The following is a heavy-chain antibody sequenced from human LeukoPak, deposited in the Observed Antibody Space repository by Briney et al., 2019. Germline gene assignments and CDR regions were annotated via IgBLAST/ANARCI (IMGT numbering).Heavy chain of an antibody. V-gene: IGHV3-30*03. J-gene: IGHJ4*02. Sequence: PGGSLRLSCAASEFTFSKYGMHWVRQAPGKGLEWVASISFDINDRKYAESVRGRFTISRDNSKNTLYLQMNSLRAEDTAVYYCARGYDYVWGSHFNFWGQGILVTVSS. CDR2: ISFDINDR. CDR1: EFTFSKYG. D-gene: IGHD3-16*01. CDR3: ARGYDYVWGSHFNF.